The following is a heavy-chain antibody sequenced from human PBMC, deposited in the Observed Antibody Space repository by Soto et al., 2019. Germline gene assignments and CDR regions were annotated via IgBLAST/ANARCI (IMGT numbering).Heavy chain of an antibody. CDR1: SYTFTSYG. Sequence: QVQLVQSGAEVKKPGASVKVSCKASSYTFTSYGISWVRQAPGQGLEWMGWISAYNGNTNYAQKLQGRVTMTTDTSTSTAYMELRSLRSDDTAVYYCARSYYDFWSGYEGWFDPWGQGTLVTVSS. D-gene: IGHD3-3*01. CDR2: ISAYNGNT. CDR3: ARSYYDFWSGYEGWFDP. V-gene: IGHV1-18*01. J-gene: IGHJ5*02.